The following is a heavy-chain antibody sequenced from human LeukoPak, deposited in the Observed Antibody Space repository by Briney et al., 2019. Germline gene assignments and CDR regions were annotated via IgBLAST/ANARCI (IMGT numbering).Heavy chain of an antibody. CDR1: HYSISSGYY. Sequence: SETLSLTCTVSHYSISSGYYWSWIRQPPGKGLEWIGYIYYSGSTNYNPSLKSRVTISVDTSKNQFSLKLSSVTAADTAVYYCARRDCSGGSRYPGWFDPWGQGTLVTVSS. J-gene: IGHJ5*02. V-gene: IGHV4-61*01. D-gene: IGHD2-15*01. CDR2: IYYSGST. CDR3: ARRDCSGGSRYPGWFDP.